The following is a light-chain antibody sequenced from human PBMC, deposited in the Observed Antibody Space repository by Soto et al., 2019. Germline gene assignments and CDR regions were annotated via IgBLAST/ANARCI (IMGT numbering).Light chain of an antibody. CDR1: QSVSSSY. V-gene: IGKV3-20*01. Sequence: EIVLMQSPGTLSLSPGERATLSCRASQSVSSSYLAWYQQKPGQAPRLLMYGASSRATGIPDRFSGSGSGTVFTFSISRLEPEDFAVYYCQQYGSSPLTFGGGTKVEIK. CDR3: QQYGSSPLT. CDR2: GAS. J-gene: IGKJ4*01.